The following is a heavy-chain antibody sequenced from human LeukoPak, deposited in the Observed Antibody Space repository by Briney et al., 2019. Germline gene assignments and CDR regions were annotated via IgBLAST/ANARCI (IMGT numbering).Heavy chain of an antibody. CDR1: GFTFDDYG. J-gene: IGHJ4*02. V-gene: IGHV3-20*04. Sequence: GGSLRLSCAASGFTFDDYGMTWVRQSPRKGLEWVSDINRNGGSTRYTDSVKGRFTISRDNAKNSLNLQMNSLRAEDTAFYYCARVANDYYDSSAHYYDYWGQGTLVIVSS. D-gene: IGHD3-22*01. CDR3: ARVANDYYDSSAHYYDY. CDR2: INRNGGST.